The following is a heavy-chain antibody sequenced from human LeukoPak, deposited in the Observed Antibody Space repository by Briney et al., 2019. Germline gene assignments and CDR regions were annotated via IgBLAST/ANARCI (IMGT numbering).Heavy chain of an antibody. Sequence: ASVKVSCKASGGTFSSYAISWVRQAPGQGLEWMRSINPNSGDTNYAQSFQGRVTMTRDTSISTAYMDLSRLKSDDTALYYCAREGTKWDAFGLWGQGTMVTVSS. D-gene: IGHD1-7*01. V-gene: IGHV1-2*02. J-gene: IGHJ3*01. CDR2: INPNSGDT. CDR1: GGTFSSYA. CDR3: AREGTKWDAFGL.